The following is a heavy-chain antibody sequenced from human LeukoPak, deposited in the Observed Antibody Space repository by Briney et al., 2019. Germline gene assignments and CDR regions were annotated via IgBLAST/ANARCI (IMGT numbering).Heavy chain of an antibody. CDR3: ARVKDTAMVYYMDV. V-gene: IGHV4-59*01. CDR1: GGSISSYY. Sequence: SETLSLTCTVSGGSISSYYWSWIQQPPGKGLEWIGYIYYSGSTNYNPSLKSRVTISVDTSKNQFSLKLSSVTAADTAVYYCARVKDTAMVYYMDVWGKGTTVTVSS. J-gene: IGHJ6*03. D-gene: IGHD5-18*01. CDR2: IYYSGST.